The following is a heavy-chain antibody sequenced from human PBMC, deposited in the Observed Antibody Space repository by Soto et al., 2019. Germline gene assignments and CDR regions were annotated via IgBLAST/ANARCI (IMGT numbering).Heavy chain of an antibody. J-gene: IGHJ4*02. V-gene: IGHV1-69*02. Sequence: QVQLVQSGAEFKKPGSSVKLSCRASGGTFSSYTLNWVRQAPGQGLQWMGKIVPLVDIANYEQKLQGRGTITADKSTNTVAMELNSLISEDTAVYYCARSRGFATRFASFDLWGPGTRVTVSS. D-gene: IGHD3-16*01. CDR1: GGTFSSYT. CDR3: ARSRGFATRFASFDL. CDR2: IVPLVDIA.